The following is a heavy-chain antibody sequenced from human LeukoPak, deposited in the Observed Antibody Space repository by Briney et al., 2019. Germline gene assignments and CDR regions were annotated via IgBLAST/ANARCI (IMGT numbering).Heavy chain of an antibody. Sequence: GGSLRLSCAASGFTFSSYSMNWVRQAPGKGLEWVSSISSSSSYIYYADSVKGRFTISRDNAKNSLYLQMNSLRAEDTAVYYCTSRPGYYDSSGYYLYDDYWGQGTLVTVSS. CDR3: TSRPGYYDSSGYYLYDDY. J-gene: IGHJ4*02. CDR2: ISSSSSYI. CDR1: GFTFSSYS. D-gene: IGHD3-22*01. V-gene: IGHV3-21*01.